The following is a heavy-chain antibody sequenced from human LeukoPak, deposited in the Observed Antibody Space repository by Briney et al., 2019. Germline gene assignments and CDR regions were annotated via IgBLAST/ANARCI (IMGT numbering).Heavy chain of an antibody. D-gene: IGHD3-16*01. J-gene: IGHJ4*02. CDR3: ARGQGMTTLD. CDR2: LNPNSGGT. Sequence: ASVKVSCKASGYTFTGYYMHWVRQAPGQGLEWMGWLNPNSGGTNYAQKFQGRVTMTRDTSISTAYMELSRLRSDDTPVHYCARGQGMTTLDWGQGTLVTASS. CDR1: GYTFTGYY. V-gene: IGHV1-2*02.